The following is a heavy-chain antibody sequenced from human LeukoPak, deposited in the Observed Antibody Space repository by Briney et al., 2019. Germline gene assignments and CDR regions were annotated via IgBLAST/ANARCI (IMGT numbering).Heavy chain of an antibody. CDR2: IGTAGDT. J-gene: IGHJ4*02. CDR1: GFNFSSYD. Sequence: GGSLRLSCAASGFNFSSYDMHWVRQATGKGLEWVSAIGTAGDTYYPGSVKGRFTISRENAKNSLYLQMNSLRAGDTAVYYCARGSYYGWGSYFGYWGQGTLVTVSS. CDR3: ARGSYYGWGSYFGY. D-gene: IGHD3-10*01. V-gene: IGHV3-13*04.